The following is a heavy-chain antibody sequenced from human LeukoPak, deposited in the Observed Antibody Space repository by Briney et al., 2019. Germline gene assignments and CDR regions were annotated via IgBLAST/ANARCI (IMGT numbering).Heavy chain of an antibody. CDR3: ARGGPQWELRRVAFDI. V-gene: IGHV4-4*02. D-gene: IGHD1-26*01. CDR2: INHSGST. J-gene: IGHJ3*02. Sequence: SETLSLTCGVSGGSITTTNWWSWVRQPPGKGLEWIGEINHSGSTNYNPSLKSRVTISVDTSKNQFSLKLSSVTAADTAVYYCARGGPQWELRRVAFDIWGQGTMVTVSS. CDR1: GGSITTTNW.